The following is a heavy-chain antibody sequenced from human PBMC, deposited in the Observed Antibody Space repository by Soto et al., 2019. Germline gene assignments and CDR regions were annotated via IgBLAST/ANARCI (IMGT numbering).Heavy chain of an antibody. CDR2: INPGSGVT. CDR3: ARVAGHKNARFDT. V-gene: IGHV1-2*02. D-gene: IGHD1-1*01. J-gene: IGHJ4*02. CDR1: GYSFTKYH. Sequence: ASVKVSCKASGYSFTKYHMHWVRQAPGQGLEWMGWINPGSGVTNQAQKFQGRVTMTRDTSITTTYMELNSLTSDDTAVYYCARVAGHKNARFDTWGQGALVTVS.